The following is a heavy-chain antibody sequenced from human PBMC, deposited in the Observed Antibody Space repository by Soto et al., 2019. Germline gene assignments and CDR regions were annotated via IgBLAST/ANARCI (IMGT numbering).Heavy chain of an antibody. CDR2: IYYSGST. J-gene: IGHJ4*02. CDR3: ARHSRKGRYYDILTGPLFYDY. Sequence: PSETLSLTCTVSGGSISSGDYYWSWIRQPPGKGLEWIGYIYYSGSTYYNPSLKSRVTISVDTSKNQFSLKLSSVTAADTAVYYCARHSRKGRYYDILTGPLFYDYWGQGTLVTVSS. D-gene: IGHD3-9*01. CDR1: GGSISSGDYY. V-gene: IGHV4-30-4*01.